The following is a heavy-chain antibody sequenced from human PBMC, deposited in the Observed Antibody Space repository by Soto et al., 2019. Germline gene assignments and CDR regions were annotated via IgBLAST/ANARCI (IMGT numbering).Heavy chain of an antibody. Sequence: GGSLRLSCAASGFTVSSNYMSWVRQAPGKGLEWVSVIYSGGSTYYADSVKGRFTISRDDSKNTLYLQMNSLRAEDTAVYYCARADVVVAAYYFDYWGQGTLVTVSS. D-gene: IGHD2-15*01. CDR2: IYSGGST. CDR3: ARADVVVAAYYFDY. CDR1: GFTVSSNY. J-gene: IGHJ4*02. V-gene: IGHV3-66*01.